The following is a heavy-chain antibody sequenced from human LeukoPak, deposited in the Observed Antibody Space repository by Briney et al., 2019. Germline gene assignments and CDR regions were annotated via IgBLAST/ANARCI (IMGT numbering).Heavy chain of an antibody. D-gene: IGHD3-22*01. Sequence: PSETLSLTCTVSGYSISSGYYWGWIRQPPGKGLEWIGSIYHSGSTYYNPSLKSRVTISADTSKNQFSLKLSSVTAADTAVYYCARDRRVVTMIVVAPNWLDPWGQGTLVTVSS. CDR2: IYHSGST. CDR1: GYSISSGYY. CDR3: ARDRRVVTMIVVAPNWLDP. V-gene: IGHV4-38-2*02. J-gene: IGHJ5*02.